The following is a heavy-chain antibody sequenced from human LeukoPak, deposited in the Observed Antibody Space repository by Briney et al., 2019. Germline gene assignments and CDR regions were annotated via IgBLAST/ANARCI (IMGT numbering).Heavy chain of an antibody. CDR1: GVSISSYY. V-gene: IGHV4-59*01. CDR2: IYYSGST. Sequence: PSETLSLTCTVSGVSISSYYWSWIRQPPGKGLEWIGYIYYSGSTNYNPSLKSRVTISVDTSKNQFSLKLSSVTAADTAVYYCARAPSIGPRGAFDIWGQGTMVTVSS. D-gene: IGHD1-26*01. J-gene: IGHJ3*02. CDR3: ARAPSIGPRGAFDI.